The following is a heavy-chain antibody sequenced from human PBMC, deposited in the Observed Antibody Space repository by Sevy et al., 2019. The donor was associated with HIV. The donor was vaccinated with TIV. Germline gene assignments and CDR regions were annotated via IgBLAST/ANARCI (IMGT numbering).Heavy chain of an antibody. Sequence: ASVKVSCKVSGYTLTELSMHWVRQAPGKGLEWMGGFDPEDGETIYARKFQGRVTMTGDTSTDTAYMELSSLRSEDTAVYYCATGVTWREAVVQSWFDPWGQGTLVTVSS. CDR1: GYTLTELS. J-gene: IGHJ5*02. CDR2: FDPEDGET. V-gene: IGHV1-24*01. D-gene: IGHD4-4*01. CDR3: ATGVTWREAVVQSWFDP.